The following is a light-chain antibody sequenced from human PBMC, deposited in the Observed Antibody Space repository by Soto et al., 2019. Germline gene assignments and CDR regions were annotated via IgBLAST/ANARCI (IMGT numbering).Light chain of an antibody. Sequence: QSVLTQPPSVSGAPGQRVTISCTGSNSNIGAPYDVHWYQHLPGTAPKLLIFGDNNRPSGVPDRFSGYKSGTSASLDITRLQDEDEADYYCQSYEISLHNYVFGTGTKVTVL. CDR3: QSYEISLHNYV. V-gene: IGLV1-40*01. CDR1: NSNIGAPYD. J-gene: IGLJ1*01. CDR2: GDN.